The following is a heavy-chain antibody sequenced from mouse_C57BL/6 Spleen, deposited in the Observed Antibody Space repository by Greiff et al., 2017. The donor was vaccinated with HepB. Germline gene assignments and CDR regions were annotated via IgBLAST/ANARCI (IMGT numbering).Heavy chain of an antibody. CDR2: IDPETGGT. J-gene: IGHJ2*01. D-gene: IGHD2-4*01. CDR3: TREDYDLLYFDY. CDR1: GYTFTDYE. V-gene: IGHV1-15*01. Sequence: QVQLKESGAELVRPGASVTLSCKASGYTFTDYEMHWVKQTPVHGLEWIGAIDPETGGTAYNQKFKGKAILTADKSSSTAYMELRSLTSEDSAVYYGTREDYDLLYFDYWGQGTTLTVSS.